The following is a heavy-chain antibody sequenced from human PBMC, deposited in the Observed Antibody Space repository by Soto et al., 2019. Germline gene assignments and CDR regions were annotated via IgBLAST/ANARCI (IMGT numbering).Heavy chain of an antibody. CDR2: ISYDGSNK. J-gene: IGHJ4*02. D-gene: IGHD7-27*01. Sequence: QVQLVESGGGVVQPGRSLRLSCAASGFTFSSYGMHWVRQAPGKGLEWVAVISYDGSNKYYADSVKGRFTISRDNSKNTLYLQMNSLRAEDTAVYYCAKDWGAIFDYWGQGTLVTVSS. CDR3: AKDWGAIFDY. V-gene: IGHV3-30*18. CDR1: GFTFSSYG.